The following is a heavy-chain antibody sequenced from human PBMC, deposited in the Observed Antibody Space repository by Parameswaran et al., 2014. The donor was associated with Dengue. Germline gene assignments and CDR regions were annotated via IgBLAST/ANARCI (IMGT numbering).Heavy chain of an antibody. CDR3: ARDDYGDSRLFYFDY. J-gene: IGHJ4*02. D-gene: IGHD4-17*01. V-gene: IGHV4-34*01. CDR2: INHSGST. Sequence: RWIRQPPGKGLEWIGEINHSGSTNYNPSLKSRVTISVDTSKNQFSLKLSSVTAADTAVYYCARDDYGDSRLFYFDYWGQGTLVTVSS.